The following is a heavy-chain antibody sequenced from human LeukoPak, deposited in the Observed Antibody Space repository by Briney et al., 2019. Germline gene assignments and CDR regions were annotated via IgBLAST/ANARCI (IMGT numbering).Heavy chain of an antibody. Sequence: PGGSLRLSCAASGFTFRNYWMSWVRQAPGEGLEWVANIKEDGSEKYYVDSVKGRFTISRDNAKNSLFLQMYTLRAEDTAVYYCARQWLVSLSNWFDPWGQGTLVTVSS. CDR2: IKEDGSEK. J-gene: IGHJ5*02. CDR1: GFTFRNYW. CDR3: ARQWLVSLSNWFDP. D-gene: IGHD6-19*01. V-gene: IGHV3-7*01.